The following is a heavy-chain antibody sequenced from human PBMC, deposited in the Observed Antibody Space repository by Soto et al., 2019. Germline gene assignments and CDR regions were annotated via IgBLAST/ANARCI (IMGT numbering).Heavy chain of an antibody. CDR2: IDPSDSYT. V-gene: IGHV5-10-1*01. CDR3: ARLYCSSTSCYHFDY. D-gene: IGHD2-2*01. J-gene: IGHJ4*02. Sequence: LKISCKGSGYSFTSYWISWVRQMPGKGLEWMGRIDPSDSYTNYSPSFQGHVTISADKSISTAYLQWSSLKASDTAMYYCARLYCSSTSCYHFDYWGQGTLVTVSS. CDR1: GYSFTSYW.